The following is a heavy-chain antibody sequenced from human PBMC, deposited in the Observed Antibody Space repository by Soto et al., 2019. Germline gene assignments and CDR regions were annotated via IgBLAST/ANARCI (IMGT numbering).Heavy chain of an antibody. J-gene: IGHJ6*03. Sequence: GGSLRLSCAASGFTFSSYWMSWVRQAPGKGLEWVANIKQDGSEKYYVDSVKGRFTISRDNAKNSLYLQMNSLRAEDTAVYYCARDELFDFWSGYYRYYYYYMDVWGKGTTVTVSS. D-gene: IGHD3-3*01. CDR2: IKQDGSEK. CDR1: GFTFSSYW. V-gene: IGHV3-7*01. CDR3: ARDELFDFWSGYYRYYYYYMDV.